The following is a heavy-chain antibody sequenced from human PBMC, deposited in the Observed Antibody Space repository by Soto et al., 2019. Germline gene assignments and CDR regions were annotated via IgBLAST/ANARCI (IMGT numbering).Heavy chain of an antibody. CDR1: DYTFTSYG. V-gene: IGHV1-18*04. CDR3: ARDWRYDSGGYCLEN. CDR2: VNPLNGDT. D-gene: IGHD3-22*01. Sequence: QVQLVQSGAELKKPGASVKVSCKAADYTFTSYGITWVRQAPGQGLEWIGWVNPLNGDTNYAEKFEGRVTMTTDTSRSTAYMELRTLTSDDTAVYYCARDWRYDSGGYCLENWGQGTLVTVSS. J-gene: IGHJ4*02.